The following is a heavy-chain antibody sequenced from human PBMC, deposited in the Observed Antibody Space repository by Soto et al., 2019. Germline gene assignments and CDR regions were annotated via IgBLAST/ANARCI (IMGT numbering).Heavy chain of an antibody. Sequence: LGESLKISCEGSGFSFSKYKIGWVRQMPGKGLEWMGIINPGDSDTRYSPSFQGQVTISADKSISTAYLQWSSLKASDTAMYFCGRKAGGDYFVGFDIWGQRTMVTVSS. CDR2: INPGDSDT. CDR3: GRKAGGDYFVGFDI. D-gene: IGHD4-17*01. CDR1: GFSFSKYK. V-gene: IGHV5-51*01. J-gene: IGHJ3*02.